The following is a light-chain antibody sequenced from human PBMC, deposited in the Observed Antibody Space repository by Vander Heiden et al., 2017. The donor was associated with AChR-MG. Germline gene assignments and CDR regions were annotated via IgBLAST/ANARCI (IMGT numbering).Light chain of an antibody. Sequence: EIVMTQSPATLPVSPGERATLSCRARQSVSSNFAWYQQKPGQAPRLLIYGGSTRATGIPARFSGSGSGTEFTLTISSLQSEDFGVYYCQQYNNWPFTFGPGTKVDIK. J-gene: IGKJ3*01. V-gene: IGKV3-15*01. CDR2: GGS. CDR3: QQYNNWPFT. CDR1: QSVSSN.